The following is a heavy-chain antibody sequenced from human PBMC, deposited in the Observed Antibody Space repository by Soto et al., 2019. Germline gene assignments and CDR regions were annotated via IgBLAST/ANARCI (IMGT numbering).Heavy chain of an antibody. CDR3: ARAREKAVAGTYYYGMDV. CDR1: GFTFSSYG. CDR2: ISYDGSNK. Sequence: PGGSLRLSCAASGFTFSSYGMHWVRQAPGKGLEWVAVISYDGSNKYYADSVKGRFTISRDNSKNTLYLQMNSLRAEDTAVYYCARAREKAVAGTYYYGMDVWGQGTTVTVSS. V-gene: IGHV3-30*03. D-gene: IGHD6-19*01. J-gene: IGHJ6*02.